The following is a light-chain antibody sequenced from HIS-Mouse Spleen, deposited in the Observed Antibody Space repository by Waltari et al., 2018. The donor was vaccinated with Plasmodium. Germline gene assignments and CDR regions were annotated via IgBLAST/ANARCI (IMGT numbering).Light chain of an antibody. J-gene: IGKJ3*01. V-gene: IGKV3-15*01. CDR3: QQYNNWSFT. Sequence: EIVMTQSPATLSVSPGERATLSCRASQSVSSNLAWYQQKPGQAPRLPARFSGSGSGTEFTLTISSLQSEDFAVYYCQQYNNWSFTFGPGTKVDIK. CDR1: QSVSSN.